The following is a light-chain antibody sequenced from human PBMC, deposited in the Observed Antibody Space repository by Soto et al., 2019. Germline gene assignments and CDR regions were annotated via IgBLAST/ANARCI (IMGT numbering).Light chain of an antibody. J-gene: IGKJ4*01. CDR3: QQYNSYSLT. V-gene: IGKV1-5*03. Sequence: DIQMTQSPSTLSASVGDRVTITCRSSHSISSWLAWYQQKPGKAPKLLIYKASSLEGGVPSRFSGSGSGTEFTLTISSLQPDDFATYYRQQYNSYSLTFGGGTKVEI. CDR2: KAS. CDR1: HSISSW.